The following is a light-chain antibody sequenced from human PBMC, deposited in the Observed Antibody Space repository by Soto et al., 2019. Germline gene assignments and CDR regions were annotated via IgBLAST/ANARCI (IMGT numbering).Light chain of an antibody. CDR2: AAS. Sequence: AIRMTQSPSSFSASTGDRVTITCRASQGISSYLAWYQQKPGKAPKLLIYAASTLQSGLPSRFSGTGSGTDFTLTISCLQSEDFATYYCQQYYSYPPYTFGQGTKLEIK. CDR1: QGISSY. V-gene: IGKV1-8*01. CDR3: QQYYSYPPYT. J-gene: IGKJ2*01.